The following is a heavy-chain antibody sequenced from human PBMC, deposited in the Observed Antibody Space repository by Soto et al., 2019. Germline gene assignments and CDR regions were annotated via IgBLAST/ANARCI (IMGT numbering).Heavy chain of an antibody. CDR3: AREWKYFDY. J-gene: IGHJ4*02. V-gene: IGHV4-59*01. Sequence: LSLTCSVSGGSIGTDYWSWIRQPPGKGLQWIGYIYYSGSTKYNPSLKSRVTISLATSKNQFSLKLNSVTAADTALYYCAREWKYFDYWGQGILVTVSS. CDR2: IYYSGST. CDR1: GGSIGTDY. D-gene: IGHD1-1*01.